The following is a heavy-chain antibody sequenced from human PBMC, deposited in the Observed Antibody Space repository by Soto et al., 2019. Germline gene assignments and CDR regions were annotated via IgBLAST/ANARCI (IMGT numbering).Heavy chain of an antibody. CDR3: AKDAVPYNGKWDWLDP. CDR2: IGGDGAT. D-gene: IGHD1-20*01. V-gene: IGHV3-23*01. CDR1: GFPFRNYA. Sequence: EVQLLESGGALVQPGGSLRLSCAASGFPFRNYALTWARQPPGKGPEWVSSIGGDGATNYADSVKGRFTISRDNSKNTLYLQLNGLRVEDTAIYYCAKDAVPYNGKWDWLDPWGQGTLVTVSS. J-gene: IGHJ5*02.